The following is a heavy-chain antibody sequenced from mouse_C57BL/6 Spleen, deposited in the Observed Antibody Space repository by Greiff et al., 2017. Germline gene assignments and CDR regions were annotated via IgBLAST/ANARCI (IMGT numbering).Heavy chain of an antibody. CDR3: AYGIWFAY. D-gene: IGHD2-1*01. V-gene: IGHV1-42*01. CDR2: INPSTGGT. CDR1: GYSFTGYY. Sequence: EVQLQESGPELVKPGASVKISCKASGYSFTGYYMNWVKQSPEKSLEWIGEINPSTGGTTYNQKFKAKATLTVDKSSSTAYMQLKSLTSEDSAVYYCAYGIWFAYWGQGTLVTVSA. J-gene: IGHJ3*01.